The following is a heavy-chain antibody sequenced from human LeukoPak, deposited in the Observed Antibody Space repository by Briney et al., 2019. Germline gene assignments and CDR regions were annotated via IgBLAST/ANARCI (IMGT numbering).Heavy chain of an antibody. J-gene: IGHJ3*02. CDR2: IYSGGST. Sequence: GGSLRLSCAASGLTVSSNSMSWVRQAPGKGLEWVSFIYSGGSTYYAVSVKGRFAISRDNAKNSLYLQMNSLRAEDTAVYYCARDRAWYDAFDIWGQGTMVTVSS. D-gene: IGHD6-19*01. V-gene: IGHV3-53*01. CDR3: ARDRAWYDAFDI. CDR1: GLTVSSNS.